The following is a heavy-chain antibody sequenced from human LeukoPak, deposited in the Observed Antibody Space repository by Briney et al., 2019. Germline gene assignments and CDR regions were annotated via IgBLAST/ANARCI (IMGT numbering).Heavy chain of an antibody. CDR1: GYTFTSYA. CDR3: ARGGNTAMVTNFDY. D-gene: IGHD5-18*01. J-gene: IGHJ4*02. V-gene: IGHV7-4-1*02. Sequence: ASVKVSCKASGYTFTSYAMNWVRQAPGQGLEWMGWINTNTGNPTYAQGFTGRFVFSLDTSVSTAYLQISSLKAEDTAVYYCARGGNTAMVTNFDYWGQGTLVTVSS. CDR2: INTNTGNP.